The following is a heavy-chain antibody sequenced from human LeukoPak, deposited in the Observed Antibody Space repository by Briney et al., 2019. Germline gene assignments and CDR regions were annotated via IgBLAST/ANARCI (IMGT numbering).Heavy chain of an antibody. J-gene: IGHJ5*02. CDR1: GGSISSYY. D-gene: IGHD3-3*01. Sequence: SETLSLTCTVSGGSISSYYWSWIRQPPGKGLEWIGYIYYSGSTNYNPSLKSRVTISVDTSKNQFSLKLSSVTAADTAVYYCARAPGVRFFPVSGDNWFDPWGQGTLVTVSS. CDR3: ARAPGVRFFPVSGDNWFDP. CDR2: IYYSGST. V-gene: IGHV4-59*01.